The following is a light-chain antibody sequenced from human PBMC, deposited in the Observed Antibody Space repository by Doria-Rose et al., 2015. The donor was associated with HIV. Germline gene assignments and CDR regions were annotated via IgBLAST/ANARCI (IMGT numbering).Light chain of an antibody. CDR1: QSVSTD. CDR3: HQYNNWPT. CDR2: GAP. Sequence: TQSPETLSVSPGESATLSRRASQSVSTDLAWYQHKPGQAPRLLIWGAPTRATGIPARFSGSGSGTEFTLTISSLQSEDFAIYFCHQYNNWPTFGQGTRLDIK. J-gene: IGKJ5*01. V-gene: IGKV3-15*01.